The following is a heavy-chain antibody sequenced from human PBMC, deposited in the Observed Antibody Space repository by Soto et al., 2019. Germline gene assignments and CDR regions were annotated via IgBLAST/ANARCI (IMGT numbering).Heavy chain of an antibody. CDR1: GFTFSSHA. V-gene: IGHV3-23*01. Sequence: EVQLLESGGGLVQPGESLRLSCAGSGFTFSSHAMSWVRQAPGKGLEWVSAISGGGGSTYYADSVKGRFTISRDNSKNTLYVQMNSLRAEDTAVYYCAKGTEIYDFYYMDVWGQGPTVTVSS. CDR2: ISGGGGST. J-gene: IGHJ6*03. D-gene: IGHD3-3*01. CDR3: AKGTEIYDFYYMDV.